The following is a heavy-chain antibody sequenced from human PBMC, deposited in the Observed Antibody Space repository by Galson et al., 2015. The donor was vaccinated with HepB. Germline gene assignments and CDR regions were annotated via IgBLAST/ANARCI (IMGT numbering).Heavy chain of an antibody. CDR2: INWNSNNK. J-gene: IGHJ3*02. D-gene: IGHD3-22*01. CDR3: AKNEGYYGMGDVFHI. Sequence: SLRLSCAASGFTFDDYAMHWVRQAPGKGLEWVSGINWNSNNKIYADSVRGRFTISRDNAKYSLYLQMNSLGPGDTAFYYCAKNEGYYGMGDVFHIWGQGTMVTVSS. CDR1: GFTFDDYA. V-gene: IGHV3-9*01.